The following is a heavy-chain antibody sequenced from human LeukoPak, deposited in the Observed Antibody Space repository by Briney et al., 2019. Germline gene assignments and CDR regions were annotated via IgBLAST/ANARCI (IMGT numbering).Heavy chain of an antibody. CDR3: AKLGGKTAYGDEYYGMDV. Sequence: GGCLRLTCAASELHVITWVREAAGKGLAWVSGISRSGGSTYYAHSVKGRFTISRDKSNNTMYLQTNSLRAEDTAVYYCAKLGGKTAYGDEYYGMDVWGQGTTVTVSS. J-gene: IGHJ6*02. CDR1: ELHV. V-gene: IGHV3-23*01. D-gene: IGHD4-17*01. CDR2: ISRSGGST.